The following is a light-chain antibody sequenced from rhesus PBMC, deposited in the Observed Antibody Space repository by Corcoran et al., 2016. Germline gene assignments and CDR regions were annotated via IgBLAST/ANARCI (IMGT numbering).Light chain of an antibody. CDR3: MQALQTPFT. CDR2: RVS. Sequence: DIVMTQTPLSLPVTPGEPASISCRSSQSLLHSNGNTYLYWYLQKPGQPPRLLIYRVSNQFTGVPDRSRGGGSGTDFTLKISRVEAEDVGVYYCMQALQTPFTFGPGTKLDIK. V-gene: IGKV2-73*01. J-gene: IGKJ3*01. CDR1: QSLLHSNGNTY.